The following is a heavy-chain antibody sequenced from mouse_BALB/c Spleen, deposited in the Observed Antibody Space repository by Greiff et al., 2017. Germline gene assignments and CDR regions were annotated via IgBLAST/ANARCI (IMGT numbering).Heavy chain of an antibody. D-gene: IGHD2-13*01. V-gene: IGHV2-9*02. CDR3: AGEGPYGDYAAWFAY. CDR2: IWAGGST. Sequence: QVQLKQSGPGLVAPSQSLSITCTVSGFSLTSYGVHWVRQPPGKGLEWLGVIWAGGSTNYNSALMSRLSISKDNSKSQVFLNMNSLQTDDTAMYYCAGEGPYGDYAAWFAYWGQGTLVTVSA. J-gene: IGHJ3*01. CDR1: GFSLTSYG.